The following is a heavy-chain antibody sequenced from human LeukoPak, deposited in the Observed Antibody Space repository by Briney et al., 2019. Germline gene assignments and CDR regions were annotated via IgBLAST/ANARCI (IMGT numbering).Heavy chain of an antibody. Sequence: GGSLRLSCAASGFTFSTYWMHWVRHVPGKGLVWVSCLNIDGTTTTYADSVKGRFTISRDNSKNTVYLQMNSLRAEDTAVYYYAKERYYYDSSGYKARSGYYYYYMDVWGKGTTVTVSS. CDR1: GFTFSTYW. V-gene: IGHV3-74*01. J-gene: IGHJ6*03. CDR3: AKERYYYDSSGYKARSGYYYYYMDV. D-gene: IGHD3-22*01. CDR2: LNIDGTTT.